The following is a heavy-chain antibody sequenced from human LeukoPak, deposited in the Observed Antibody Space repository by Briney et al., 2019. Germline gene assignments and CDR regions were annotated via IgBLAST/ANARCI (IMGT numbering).Heavy chain of an antibody. V-gene: IGHV3-7*02. Sequence: QPGGSLRLSCEASGFTFSSYWMSWVRQAPGKGLEWVANIKQDGSEKYYVGSVKGRFTISRDNAKSALYLQMNSLRAEDTAVYYCARCSGSSTYHSDDFWGQGTLVTVSS. D-gene: IGHD2-15*01. CDR3: ARCSGSSTYHSDDF. CDR1: GFTFSSYW. CDR2: IKQDGSEK. J-gene: IGHJ4*02.